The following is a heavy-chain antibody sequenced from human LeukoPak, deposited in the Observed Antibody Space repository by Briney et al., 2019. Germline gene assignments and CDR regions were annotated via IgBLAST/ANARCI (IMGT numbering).Heavy chain of an antibody. CDR3: ARAGSDYGDYASDY. Sequence: SETLSLTCSVYGGSFSGYYWSWIRQPPGKGLEWIGSIYYSGSTYYNPSLKSRVTISVDTSKNQFSLKLSSVTAADTAVYYCARAGSDYGDYASDYWGQGTLVTVSS. V-gene: IGHV4-34*01. D-gene: IGHD4-17*01. CDR1: GGSFSGYY. J-gene: IGHJ4*02. CDR2: IYYSGST.